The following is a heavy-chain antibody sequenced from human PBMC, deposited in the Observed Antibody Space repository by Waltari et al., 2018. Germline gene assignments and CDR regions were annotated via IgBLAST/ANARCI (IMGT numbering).Heavy chain of an antibody. D-gene: IGHD3-10*01. J-gene: IGHJ3*02. Sequence: VQLVESGGGLVQPGGSLSLSCAVSGFPFSSLWMSWFRHPPGKGREWIGYIYYSGSTYYNPSLKSRVTISVDTSKNQFSLKLSSVTAADTAVYYCARGVGGSGIIWGQGTMVTVSS. V-gene: IGHV4-30-4*08. CDR3: ARGVGGSGII. CDR2: IYYSGST. CDR1: GFPFSSLW.